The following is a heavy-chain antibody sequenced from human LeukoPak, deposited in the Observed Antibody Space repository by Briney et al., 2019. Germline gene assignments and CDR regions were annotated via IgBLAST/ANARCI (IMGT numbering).Heavy chain of an antibody. CDR1: GGSISTYY. J-gene: IGHJ3*01. CDR3: ARYGAMEARNAFHL. V-gene: IGHV4-59*08. D-gene: IGHD1-1*01. CDR2: THYSGSS. Sequence: PSETLSLTYTVSGGSISTYYWSWIRQRPGKELEFIGYTHYSGSSDYNPSLKSRITMSIDTSRSRFSLNLNSVTASDTAVYYCARYGAMEARNAFHLWGQGTMVTVSS.